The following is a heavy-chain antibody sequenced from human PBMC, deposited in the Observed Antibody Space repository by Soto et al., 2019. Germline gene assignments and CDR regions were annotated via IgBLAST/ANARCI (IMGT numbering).Heavy chain of an antibody. CDR3: ARGPPITIFGVVIYFDY. V-gene: IGHV1-2*02. J-gene: IGHJ4*02. D-gene: IGHD3-3*01. Sequence: WVRQAPGQGLEWMGWINPNSGGTNYAQKFQGRVTMTRDTSISTAYMELSRLRSDDTAVYYCARGPPITIFGVVIYFDYWGQGTLVTVSS. CDR2: INPNSGGT.